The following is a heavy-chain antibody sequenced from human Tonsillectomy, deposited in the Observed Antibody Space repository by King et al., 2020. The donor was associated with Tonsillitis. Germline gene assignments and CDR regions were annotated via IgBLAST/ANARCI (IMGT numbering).Heavy chain of an antibody. V-gene: IGHV1-18*01. CDR1: GYTFTSYG. J-gene: IGHJ4*02. CDR3: ARDNVSRYSSSWYYFDY. D-gene: IGHD6-13*01. Sequence: VQLVESGAEVKKPGASVKVSCKASGYTFTSYGISWVRQAPGQGLEWMGWISAYNGNTNYAQKLQGRVTMTTDTSTSTAYMELRSLRSDDTAVYYCARDNVSRYSSSWYYFDYWGQGTLVTVSS. CDR2: ISAYNGNT.